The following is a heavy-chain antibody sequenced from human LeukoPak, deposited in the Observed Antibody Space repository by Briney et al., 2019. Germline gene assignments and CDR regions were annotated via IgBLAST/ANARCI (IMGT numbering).Heavy chain of an antibody. CDR2: LFHRRRT. Sequence: PSGTLSLTCAVSGGSISCRNCWTWVRQPPGKGLEWIGELFHRRRTTYNPSLRSRVTISVDNSKNQFSLKVSSVTAADTAVYYCARIYCSNTRCYYYFDYWGQGTLVTVSS. J-gene: IGHJ4*02. CDR1: GGSISCRNC. D-gene: IGHD2-2*01. CDR3: ARIYCSNTRCYYYFDY. V-gene: IGHV4-4*02.